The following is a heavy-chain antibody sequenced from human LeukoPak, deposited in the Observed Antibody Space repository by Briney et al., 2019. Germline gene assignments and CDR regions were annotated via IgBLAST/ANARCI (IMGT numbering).Heavy chain of an antibody. Sequence: GASVKVSCKASGYSFTGYYIHWVRQAPGQGLAWMGWINPYSGDTTYAQKFQGRLTLTRDTSISTAYMEVSRLKSDDTAVYYCARGTYYDSSAYSGVRLFDYWGQGTLVTVSS. V-gene: IGHV1-2*02. CDR1: GYSFTGYY. CDR2: INPYSGDT. D-gene: IGHD3-22*01. CDR3: ARGTYYDSSAYSGVRLFDY. J-gene: IGHJ4*02.